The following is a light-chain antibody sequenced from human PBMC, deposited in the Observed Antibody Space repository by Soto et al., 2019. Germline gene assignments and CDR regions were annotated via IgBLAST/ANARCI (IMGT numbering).Light chain of an antibody. Sequence: DFQMTHSPSTLYASVGDRVTLTCRAIQTIRSRLAWFQQKPVKAPKLLIYYACSLESGVPQRLSGSGSGTEFTLPNSSLQTDDFSTYYCQQYHSYWTFGLGTKVE. CDR1: QTIRSR. V-gene: IGKV1-5*01. CDR3: QQYHSYWT. CDR2: YAC. J-gene: IGKJ1*01.